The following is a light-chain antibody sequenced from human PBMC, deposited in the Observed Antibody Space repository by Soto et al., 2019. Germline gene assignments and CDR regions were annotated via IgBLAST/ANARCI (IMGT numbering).Light chain of an antibody. J-gene: IGKJ1*01. Sequence: DIQMTQSPSSLSASVGDRVTITCRASQSISSYLNWYQQKPGKAPNLLIYTASSLESGVPSRFSGSGSGTDFTLTITSLQPEDFATYFCQQSYSRPRTFGQGTTGDIK. V-gene: IGKV1-39*01. CDR2: TAS. CDR3: QQSYSRPRT. CDR1: QSISSY.